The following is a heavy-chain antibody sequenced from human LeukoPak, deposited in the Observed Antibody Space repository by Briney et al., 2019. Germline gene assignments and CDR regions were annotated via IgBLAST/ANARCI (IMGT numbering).Heavy chain of an antibody. CDR3: ARDLNRGPGKGNAGMDV. J-gene: IGHJ6*02. D-gene: IGHD1-1*01. Sequence: GGSLRLSCAASGFTFSSYAMHWVRQAPGKGLEWVAVISYDGSNKYYADSVKGRFTISRDNSKNTLYLQMNSLRAEDTAVYYCARDLNRGPGKGNAGMDVWGQGTTVTVSS. CDR1: GFTFSSYA. CDR2: ISYDGSNK. V-gene: IGHV3-30-3*01.